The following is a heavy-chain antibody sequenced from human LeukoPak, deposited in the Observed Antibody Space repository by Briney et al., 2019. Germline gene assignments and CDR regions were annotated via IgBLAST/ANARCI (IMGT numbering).Heavy chain of an antibody. V-gene: IGHV4-59*01. CDR2: TYYSGST. J-gene: IGHJ4*02. Sequence: PSETLSLTCTVSGVSISNYYWSWIRQPPGKGLEWIGHTYYSGSTNYNPSLKGRVTISVDLSKNQFSLKMNSVTAADTAVYYCAARVVGATNYFDYWDQGNLVTVSS. D-gene: IGHD1-26*01. CDR1: GVSISNYY. CDR3: AARVVGATNYFDY.